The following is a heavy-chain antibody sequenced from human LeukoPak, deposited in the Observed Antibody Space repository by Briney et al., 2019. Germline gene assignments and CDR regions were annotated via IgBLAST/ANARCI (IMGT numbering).Heavy chain of an antibody. V-gene: IGHV3-30-3*01. D-gene: IGHD3-22*01. CDR1: GFSFSSYA. CDR2: ISYDGSNK. CDR3: ARVDPDYYDSSGFDY. Sequence: GGSLRLSCAASGFSFSSYAMHWVRQAPGKGLEWVAVISYDGSNKYYADSVKGRFTISRDNSKNTLYLQMSSLRAEDTAVYYCARVDPDYYDSSGFDYWGQGTLVTVSS. J-gene: IGHJ4*02.